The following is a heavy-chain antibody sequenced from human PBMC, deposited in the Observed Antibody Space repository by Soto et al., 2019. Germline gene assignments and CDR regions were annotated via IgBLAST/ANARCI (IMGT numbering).Heavy chain of an antibody. CDR1: GGSISSSSYY. D-gene: IGHD2-8*01. J-gene: IGHJ4*02. V-gene: IGHV4-39*01. CDR3: AKFESNDFDY. CDR2: IYYSGTT. Sequence: SETLSLTCTVSGGSISSSSYYWGWIRQPPGKGLDWLGNIYYSGTTYYNPSLRSRGTMSADTSKRQFSLKLSSVTAADTAIYYCAKFESNDFDYVGQGAVVTFSS.